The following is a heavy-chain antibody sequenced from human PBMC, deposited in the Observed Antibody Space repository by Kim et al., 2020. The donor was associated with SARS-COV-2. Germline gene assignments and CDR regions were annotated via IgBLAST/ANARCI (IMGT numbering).Heavy chain of an antibody. CDR3: ARGKLVRVFDY. CDR1: EFTFSSYW. CDR2: IKSDGSIT. J-gene: IGHJ4*02. Sequence: GGSLRLSCAASEFTFSSYWMHWVRQAPGKGLMWVSRIKSDGSITTYADSVKGRFTISRDNAKNTLYLQMNSLRAEDTAVYYCARGKLVRVFDYWGQGTLVTVSS. V-gene: IGHV3-74*01. D-gene: IGHD1-1*01.